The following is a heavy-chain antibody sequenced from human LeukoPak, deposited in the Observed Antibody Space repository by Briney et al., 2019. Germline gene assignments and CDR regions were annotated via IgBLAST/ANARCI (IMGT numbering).Heavy chain of an antibody. V-gene: IGHV1-24*01. CDR3: ETDPRGYSGPDY. D-gene: IGHD5-12*01. CDR1: GYTLTELS. Sequence: ASVKVSCKVSGYTLTELSMHWVRQAPGKGLEWMGGFDPEDGETVYAQKFQGRVTMTEDTSTDTAYMERSSLRSEDTAVYYCETDPRGYSGPDYWGQGTLVTVSS. J-gene: IGHJ4*02. CDR2: FDPEDGET.